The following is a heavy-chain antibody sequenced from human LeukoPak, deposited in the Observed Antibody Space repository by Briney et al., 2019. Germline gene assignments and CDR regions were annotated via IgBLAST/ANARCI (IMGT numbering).Heavy chain of an antibody. J-gene: IGHJ4*02. D-gene: IGHD4-17*01. CDR1: GGSISSYY. CDR2: IYYSGST. CDR3: ARATVTAEYFDY. V-gene: IGHV4-59*01. Sequence: SETLSLTCTVSGGSISSYYWSWIRQPPGKGLEWMGYIYYSGSTNYNPSLKSRVTISVDTSKNQFSLKLSSVTAADTAVYYCARATVTAEYFDYWGQGTLVTVSS.